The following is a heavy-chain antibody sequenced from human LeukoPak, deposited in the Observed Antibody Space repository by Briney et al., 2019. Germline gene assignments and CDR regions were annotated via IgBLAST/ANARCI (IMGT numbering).Heavy chain of an antibody. J-gene: IGHJ3*02. CDR1: GFXVSSNY. CDR3: AREAYDAFDI. Sequence: GGSLRLSCAASGFXVSSNYMSWVRQAPGKGLEWLSDIYSGGSTYYADSLKGRFTISRHNSKNPLYLQMNSLRAEDTAVYYCAREAYDAFDIWGQGTMVTVSS. V-gene: IGHV3-53*04. CDR2: IYSGGST.